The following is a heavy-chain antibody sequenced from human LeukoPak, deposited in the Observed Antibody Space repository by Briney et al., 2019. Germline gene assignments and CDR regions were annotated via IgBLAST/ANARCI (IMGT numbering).Heavy chain of an antibody. Sequence: GGSLRLSCAASGFTLSNAWMTWVRQAPGKGLEWVGRIKSKTDGGTTDFAAPVKGRFTISRDDSENTVSLQMNSLQTEDTAVYFCSTSIIVGVDYAFDIWGQGTMVTVSS. V-gene: IGHV3-15*01. J-gene: IGHJ3*02. CDR1: GFTLSNAW. CDR2: IKSKTDGGTT. CDR3: STSIIVGVDYAFDI. D-gene: IGHD3-22*01.